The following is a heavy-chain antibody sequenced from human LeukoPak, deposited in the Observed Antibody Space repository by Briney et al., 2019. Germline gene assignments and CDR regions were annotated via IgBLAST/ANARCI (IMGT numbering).Heavy chain of an antibody. D-gene: IGHD4/OR15-4a*01. CDR2: IYTGGGT. J-gene: IGHJ4*02. Sequence: PGGSLRLSCAVSGFSVRTNFMSWVRQAPGKGLEWVSVIYTGGGTDHADSVKGRFTISRDNSKNTLYLQMNSLRAEDTAVYYCARRAGAYSHPYDYWGQGTLVTVSS. V-gene: IGHV3-53*01. CDR1: GFSVRTNF. CDR3: ARRAGAYSHPYDY.